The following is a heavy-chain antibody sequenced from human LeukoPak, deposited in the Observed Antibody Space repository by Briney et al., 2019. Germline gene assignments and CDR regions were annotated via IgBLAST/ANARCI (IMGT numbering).Heavy chain of an antibody. CDR1: GFTFSSYW. V-gene: IGHV4-59*01. Sequence: GSLRLSCAASGFTFSSYWMSWVRQAPGKGLEWIGYIYYSGSTNYNPSLKSRVTISVDTSKNQFSLKLSSVTAADTAVYYCARGSNNWNYDWFDPWGQGTLVTVSS. D-gene: IGHD1-7*01. J-gene: IGHJ5*02. CDR3: ARGSNNWNYDWFDP. CDR2: IYYSGST.